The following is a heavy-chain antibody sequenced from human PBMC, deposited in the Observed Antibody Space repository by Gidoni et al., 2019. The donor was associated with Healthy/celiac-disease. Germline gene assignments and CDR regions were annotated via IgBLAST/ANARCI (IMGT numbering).Heavy chain of an antibody. V-gene: IGHV3-33*01. CDR2: IWYDGSNK. CDR1: GFTFSSYG. Sequence: QVQLVASGGGVVQPGRSLRLSCAAYGFTFSSYGMHWVRQAPGKGLAWVAVIWYDGSNKYYADSVKGRFTISRDNSKNTLYLQMNSLRAEDTAVYYCARGGEVGATKGGDYFDYWGQGTLVTVSS. CDR3: ARGGEVGATKGGDYFDY. J-gene: IGHJ4*02. D-gene: IGHD1-26*01.